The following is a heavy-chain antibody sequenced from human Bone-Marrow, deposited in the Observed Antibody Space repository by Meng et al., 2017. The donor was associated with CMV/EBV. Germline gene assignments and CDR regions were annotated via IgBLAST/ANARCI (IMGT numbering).Heavy chain of an antibody. V-gene: IGHV4-31*03. CDR1: GASISSGGYC. CDR2: IYYSGSA. CDR3: ARGVAARTKYSSSWLTRASRYYGMDD. D-gene: IGHD6-13*01. J-gene: IGHJ6*02. Sequence: LRLSCTVSGASISSGGYCWSWIRQQQGKGLEDIVYIYYSGSAYYNPSLKSRVAMSVDTSKNQFSLRLNSVTAADTAVYYCARGVAARTKYSSSWLTRASRYYGMDDWGQGTTVTVSS.